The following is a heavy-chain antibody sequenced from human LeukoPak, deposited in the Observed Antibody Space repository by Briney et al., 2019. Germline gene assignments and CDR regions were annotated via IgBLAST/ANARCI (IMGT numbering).Heavy chain of an antibody. CDR3: ARAHCSGGSCYSGTHYMDV. V-gene: IGHV3-53*01. D-gene: IGHD2-15*01. Sequence: HPGGSLRLSCAASGFTFDDYGMSWVRQAPGKGLEWVSVIYSGGSTYYADSVKGRFTISRDNSKNTLYLQMNSLRAEDTAVYYCARAHCSGGSCYSGTHYMDVWGKGTTVTVSS. J-gene: IGHJ6*03. CDR2: IYSGGST. CDR1: GFTFDDYG.